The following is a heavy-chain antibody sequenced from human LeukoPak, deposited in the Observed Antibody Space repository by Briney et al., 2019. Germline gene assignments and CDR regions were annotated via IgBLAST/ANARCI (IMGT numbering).Heavy chain of an antibody. V-gene: IGHV4-61*02. CDR1: GGSISSGSYY. J-gene: IGHJ3*02. CDR2: IYTSGST. D-gene: IGHD3-22*01. Sequence: PSETLSLTCSVSGGSISSGSYYWSWIRQPAGKGLEWIGRIYTSGSTNHNPSLKSRVTISVDTSKNQFSLKLSSVTAADTAVYYCARDLYYYDSSGYYLWGFDIWGQGTMVTVSS. CDR3: ARDLYYYDSSGYYLWGFDI.